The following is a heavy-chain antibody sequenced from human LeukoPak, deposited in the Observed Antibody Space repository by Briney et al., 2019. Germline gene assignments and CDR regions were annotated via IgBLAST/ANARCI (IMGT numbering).Heavy chain of an antibody. J-gene: IGHJ4*02. D-gene: IGHD6-19*01. V-gene: IGHV3-7*01. Sequence: GGSLRLSCAASGFTFSTYWMSWVRQAPGKGLERVANIMQDGSDKYSVDSVRGRFTISRDNAKNSLYLQMDSLRAEDTAVYYCVRTRGWAYFDYWGQGTLVTVSS. CDR2: IMQDGSDK. CDR1: GFTFSTYW. CDR3: VRTRGWAYFDY.